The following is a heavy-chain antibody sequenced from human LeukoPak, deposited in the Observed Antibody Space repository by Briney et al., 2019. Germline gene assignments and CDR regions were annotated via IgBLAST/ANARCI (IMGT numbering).Heavy chain of an antibody. CDR1: GFAFSHHN. Sequence: GGSLRLSCTASGFAFSHHNMNWVRQAPGKGLEWVASISSSSNYIYYSDSVKGRFTISRDNAKNSLFLQMNGLRAEDMAVYYCARKQNRVRGVSDFDYWGQGTLVTVSS. V-gene: IGHV3-21*01. D-gene: IGHD3-10*01. J-gene: IGHJ4*02. CDR3: ARKQNRVRGVSDFDY. CDR2: ISSSSNYI.